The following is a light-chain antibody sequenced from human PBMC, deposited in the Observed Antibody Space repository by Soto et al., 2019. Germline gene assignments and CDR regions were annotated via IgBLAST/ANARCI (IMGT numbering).Light chain of an antibody. CDR1: QSVSSN. J-gene: IGKJ2*02. V-gene: IGKV3-11*01. Sequence: EIVLTMSPATLSLSPGERATLSCRASQSVSSNLAWYQQKPGQAPRLLIYGASTRATDIPARFGGSGSGTEFTLTISSLQPEDFAIYYCQQLTTWPSCTFGHGGKVDI. CDR3: QQLTTWPSCT. CDR2: GAS.